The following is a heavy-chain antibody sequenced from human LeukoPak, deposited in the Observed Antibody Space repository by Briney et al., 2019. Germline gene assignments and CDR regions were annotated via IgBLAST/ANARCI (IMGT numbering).Heavy chain of an antibody. J-gene: IGHJ4*02. D-gene: IGHD5-12*01. CDR2: INHSGST. Sequence: SETLSLTCTVSGGSISSYYWSWIRQPPGKGLEWIGEINHSGSTNYNPSLKSRVTISVDTSKNQFSLKLSSVTAADTAVYYCARVGRGYVPLVDYWGQGTLVTVSS. CDR1: GGSISSYY. CDR3: ARVGRGYVPLVDY. V-gene: IGHV4-34*01.